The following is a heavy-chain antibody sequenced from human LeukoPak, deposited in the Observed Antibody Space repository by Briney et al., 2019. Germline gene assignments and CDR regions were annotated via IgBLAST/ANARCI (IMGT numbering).Heavy chain of an antibody. CDR3: AARGGYYYDSSGYHDY. J-gene: IGHJ4*02. Sequence: PSETLSLTCTVSGGSISSYYWSWIRQSPGKGLEWIGYIYYSGSTNYNPSLKSRVTISVDTSKNQFSLKLSSVTAADTAVYYCAARGGYYYDSSGYHDYWGQGTLVTVSS. CDR2: IYYSGST. CDR1: GGSISSYY. D-gene: IGHD3-22*01. V-gene: IGHV4-59*01.